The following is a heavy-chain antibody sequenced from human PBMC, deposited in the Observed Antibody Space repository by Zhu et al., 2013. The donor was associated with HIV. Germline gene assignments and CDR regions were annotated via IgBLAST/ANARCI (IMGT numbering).Heavy chain of an antibody. CDR1: GYSFTNYF. J-gene: IGHJ6*03. D-gene: IGHD4-17*01. CDR3: ARDPSTRYYTDI. Sequence: QVQLVQSGAEVKKPGASVRVSCKASGYSFTNYFLHWVRQAPGKGIEWMGYINPKNGDTKLAQTFRGRIFVTRDTSINTVYMELRSLTSDDTAVYYCARDPSTRYYTDIWGKGTTVIVSS. CDR2: INPKNGDT. V-gene: IGHV1-2*02.